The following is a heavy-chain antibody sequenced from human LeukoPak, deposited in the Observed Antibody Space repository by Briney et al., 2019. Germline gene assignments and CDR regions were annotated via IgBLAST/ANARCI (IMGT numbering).Heavy chain of an antibody. V-gene: IGHV4-30-2*01. J-gene: IGHJ4*02. CDR3: ARTPETVVVTPVAPFDY. D-gene: IGHD3-22*01. CDR2: INHSGST. CDR1: GGSISSGGYY. Sequence: SQTLSLTCTVSGGSISSGGYYWSWIRQPPGKGLEWIGEINHSGSTNYNPSLKSRVTISVDTSKNQFSLKLSSVTAADTAVYYCARTPETVVVTPVAPFDYWGQGTLVTVSS.